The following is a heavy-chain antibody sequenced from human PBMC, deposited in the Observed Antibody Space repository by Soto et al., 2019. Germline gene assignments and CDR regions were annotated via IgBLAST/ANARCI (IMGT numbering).Heavy chain of an antibody. J-gene: IGHJ6*02. CDR2: INPNSGGT. CDR1: GYTFTGYY. D-gene: IGHD6-13*01. Sequence: ASVKVSCKASGYTFTGYYMHWVRQAPGQGLEWMGWINPNSGGTNYAQKFQGRVTMTRDTSISTAHMELSRLRSDDTAVYYCARDQGYSSSPGRDSYGMDVWGQGTTVTVSS. CDR3: ARDQGYSSSPGRDSYGMDV. V-gene: IGHV1-2*02.